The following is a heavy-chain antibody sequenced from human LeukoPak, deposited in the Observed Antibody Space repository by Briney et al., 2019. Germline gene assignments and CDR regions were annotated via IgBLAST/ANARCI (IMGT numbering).Heavy chain of an antibody. Sequence: SETLPLTCSVSAGSMISSSYNSAWLRQSPGKGLEWIGKISNTWITYYNPSLKSPVTISVDTSSNHASLELSLVHAADSAIYYCAKSYFDNSAYYSDYWGQGTLVSVSS. CDR2: ISNTWIT. D-gene: IGHD3-22*01. V-gene: IGHV4-39*02. CDR1: AGSMISSSYN. CDR3: AKSYFDNSAYYSDY. J-gene: IGHJ4*02.